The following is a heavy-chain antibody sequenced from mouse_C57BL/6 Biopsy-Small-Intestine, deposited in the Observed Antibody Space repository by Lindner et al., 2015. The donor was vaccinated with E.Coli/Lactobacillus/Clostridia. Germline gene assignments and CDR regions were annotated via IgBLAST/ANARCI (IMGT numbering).Heavy chain of an antibody. CDR3: AREGWEVLHYFDN. CDR2: ISPYSGNT. J-gene: IGHJ2*01. D-gene: IGHD1-1*02. V-gene: IGHV1-7*01. CDR1: GYTFNGNG. Sequence: SVKVSCKASGYTFNGNGISWVRQAPGQGLEWMGWISPYSGNTNYAQKFQGRVTMTADTSTSTAYMELRSLRYEDTAVYYCAREGWEVLHYFDNWGQGTLVTVSS.